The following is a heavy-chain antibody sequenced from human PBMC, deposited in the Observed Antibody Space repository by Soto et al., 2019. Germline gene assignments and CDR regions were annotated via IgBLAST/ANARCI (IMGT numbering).Heavy chain of an antibody. CDR2: INQNGGQK. V-gene: IGHV3-7*01. CDR3: VTWADAADEDYFHH. CDR1: GFRFTSSW. D-gene: IGHD3-16*01. J-gene: IGHJ1*01. Sequence: GGSLRLSCAASGFRFTSSWMSWVRQAPGKGLEWVAHINQNGGQKYYVDSAKGRFTISRDNAKTSLYLQMNSLRVEDTAVFYCVTWADAADEDYFHHWGQGTLVTVSS.